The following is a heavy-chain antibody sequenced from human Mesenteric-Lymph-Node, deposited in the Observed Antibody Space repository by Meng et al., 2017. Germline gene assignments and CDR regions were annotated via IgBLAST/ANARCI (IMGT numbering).Heavy chain of an antibody. CDR2: IYTSGST. Sequence: QVHLQESGPGLVKPSGTLSLTCTVSGGSISSYYWGWIRQPAGKGLEWIGRIYTSGSTNYNPSLKSRVTMSVDTSKNQFSLKLSSVTAADTAVYYCARDSGVGIRNWFDPWGQGTLVTVSS. D-gene: IGHD2-21*01. V-gene: IGHV4-4*07. CDR1: GGSISSYY. J-gene: IGHJ5*02. CDR3: ARDSGVGIRNWFDP.